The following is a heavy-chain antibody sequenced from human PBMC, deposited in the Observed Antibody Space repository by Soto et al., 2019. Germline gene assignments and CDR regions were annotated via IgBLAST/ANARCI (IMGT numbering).Heavy chain of an antibody. CDR3: ARVEDGGYEFWSGYYVPYGLDV. D-gene: IGHD3-3*01. J-gene: IGHJ6*01. V-gene: IGHV1-18*01. Sequence: GASVKVSCKASGYTFTSYTISWVRQAPGQGLEWMGWISAYNGNTNYAQKLQGRVTMTTDTSTSTAYMELRSLRSDDTAVYYCARVEDGGYEFWSGYYVPYGLDVWGQGTTVTVSS. CDR2: ISAYNGNT. CDR1: GYTFTSYT.